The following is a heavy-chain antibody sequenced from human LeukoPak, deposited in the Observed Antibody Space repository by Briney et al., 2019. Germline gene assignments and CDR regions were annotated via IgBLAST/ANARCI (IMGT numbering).Heavy chain of an antibody. Sequence: GGSLRLSCAASGFTFSDYAMNWVRQAPGKGLEWVSSLSESGDTTYYADSVKGRFTISRDNSKNTLYLQMNSLRAEDTAVYYCAKVSGIPWGYFQHWGQGTLVTVSS. CDR3: AKVSGIPWGYFQH. CDR2: LSESGDTT. CDR1: GFTFSDYA. D-gene: IGHD2-2*02. V-gene: IGHV3-23*01. J-gene: IGHJ1*01.